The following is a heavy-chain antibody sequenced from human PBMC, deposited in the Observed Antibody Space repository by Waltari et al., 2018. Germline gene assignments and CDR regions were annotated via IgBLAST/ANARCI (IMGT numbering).Heavy chain of an antibody. Sequence: VQLQQWGAGLLGPSETLSLTCAVYGASFSDYYWGWVRQPPGKGLEWIGQIRHPGSTNYNPSLKSRVTISIDTPRSQFSLRLSSVTAADTALYFCTRGGNYDFWSHRPFVDPWGQGTLVTVSS. V-gene: IGHV4-34*01. CDR2: IRHPGST. D-gene: IGHD3-3*01. J-gene: IGHJ5*02. CDR3: TRGGNYDFWSHRPFVDP. CDR1: GASFSDYY.